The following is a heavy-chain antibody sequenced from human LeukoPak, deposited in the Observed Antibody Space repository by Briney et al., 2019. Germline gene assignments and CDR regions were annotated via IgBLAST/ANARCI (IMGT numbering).Heavy chain of an antibody. CDR3: ARDRSPLDY. CDR2: IYYSGST. V-gene: IGHV4-30-4*07. J-gene: IGHJ4*02. Sequence: SETLSLTCAVSGGSISSGGYSWSWIRQPPGKGLEWVGYIYYSGSTYYNPSLKSRVTISVDTSKNQFSLKLSSVTAADTAVYYCARDRSPLDYWGQGTLVTVSS. CDR1: GGSISSGGYS.